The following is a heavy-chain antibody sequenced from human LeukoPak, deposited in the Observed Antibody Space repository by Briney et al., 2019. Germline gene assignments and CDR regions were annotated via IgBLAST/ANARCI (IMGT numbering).Heavy chain of an antibody. CDR1: GFIFNTYS. D-gene: IGHD3-16*01. J-gene: IGHJ6*03. CDR2: ISSSSNTI. CDR3: ARYDRGDLLPSDYHYYYMDV. V-gene: IGHV3-48*01. Sequence: PGGSLRLSCVVSGFIFNTYSMNWVRQAPGKGLEWVSYISSSSNTIHYADSVKGRFTISRDNAKNSLYLQMNSLRAEDTAVYYCARYDRGDLLPSDYHYYYMDVWGKGTTVTVSS.